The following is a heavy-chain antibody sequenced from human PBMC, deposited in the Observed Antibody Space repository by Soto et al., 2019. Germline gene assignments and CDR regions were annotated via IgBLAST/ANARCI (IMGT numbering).Heavy chain of an antibody. J-gene: IGHJ5*02. Sequence: GGSLRLSCAASGFTFSSYSMNWVRQAPGKGLEWVSYISSSSSTIYYADSVKGRFTISRDNAKNSLYLQMNSLRAEDTAVYYCARERCIAAAGTLWFDPPGQGTLVPVSA. V-gene: IGHV3-48*01. CDR1: GFTFSSYS. CDR2: ISSSSSTI. D-gene: IGHD6-13*01. CDR3: ARERCIAAAGTLWFDP.